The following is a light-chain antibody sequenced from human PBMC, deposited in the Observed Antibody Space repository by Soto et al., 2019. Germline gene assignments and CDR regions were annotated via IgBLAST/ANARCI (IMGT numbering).Light chain of an antibody. J-gene: IGLJ2*01. CDR2: EDN. CDR3: QCYHSGNVV. Sequence: NFMLTQPHSVSESPGQTVTISCTRSSGSIASNYVQWYQQRPGSAPTPVIYEDNERPSGVPDRFSGSIDSSSNSASLTISGLKTDEEADYYCQCYHSGNVVFGGGSEVIVL. V-gene: IGLV6-57*04. CDR1: SGSIASNY.